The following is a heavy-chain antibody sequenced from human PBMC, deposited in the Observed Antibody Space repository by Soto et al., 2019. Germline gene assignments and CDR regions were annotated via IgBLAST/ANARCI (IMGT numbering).Heavy chain of an antibody. CDR3: AREKPGPAADCYYYYMDV. D-gene: IGHD2-15*01. J-gene: IGHJ6*03. CDR2: ISAYNGNT. Sequence: ASVKVSCKASGYTFTSYGISWVRQAPGQGLEWMGWISAYNGNTNYAQKLQGRVTMTTDTSTSTAYMELRSLRAEDTAVYYCAREKPGPAADCYYYYMDVWGKGTTVTVSS. V-gene: IGHV1-18*01. CDR1: GYTFTSYG.